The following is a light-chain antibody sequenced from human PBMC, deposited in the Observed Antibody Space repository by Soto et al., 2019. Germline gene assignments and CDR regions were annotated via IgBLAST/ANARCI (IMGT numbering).Light chain of an antibody. CDR3: QQYNSYPCT. Sequence: EIKMYQSPSTLSTSEGDRVTITCRARQSISNWLAWCQQNPGKAPKLLIYKASSLESGVPSRFSGSGSGTEFTLTISSLQPDDFATYYCQQYNSYPCTFGQGTMVDIK. CDR1: QSISNW. CDR2: KAS. J-gene: IGKJ1*01. V-gene: IGKV1-5*03.